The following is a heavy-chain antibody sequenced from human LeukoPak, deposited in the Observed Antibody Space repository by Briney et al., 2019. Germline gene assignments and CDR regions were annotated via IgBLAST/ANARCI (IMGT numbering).Heavy chain of an antibody. CDR2: ISYDGSNK. CDR1: GFTFSNAW. D-gene: IGHD3-10*01. V-gene: IGHV3-30*18. Sequence: PGGSLRLSCAASGFTFSNAWMSWVRQAPGKGLEWVAVISYDGSNKYYADSVKGRFTISRDNSKNTLYLQMNSLRAEDTAVYYCAKSRVAMVRGVLDYWGQGTLVTVSS. J-gene: IGHJ4*02. CDR3: AKSRVAMVRGVLDY.